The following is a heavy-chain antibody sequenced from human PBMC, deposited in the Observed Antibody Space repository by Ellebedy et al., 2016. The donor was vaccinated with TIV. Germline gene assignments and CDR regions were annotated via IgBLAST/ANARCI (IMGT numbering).Heavy chain of an antibody. D-gene: IGHD3-22*01. CDR3: TRDRYYSDSSAIFDP. CDR2: INNHGTVT. CDR1: GFTSSDHW. V-gene: IGHV3-74*01. J-gene: IGHJ5*02. Sequence: GESLKISCAMSGFTSSDHWMHWVRQVPGKGLMWVSRINNHGTVTDYADSVKGRFTISRDNAKNTLFLQMNTLRAEDTAVYYCTRDRYYSDSSAIFDPWGQGALVTVSS.